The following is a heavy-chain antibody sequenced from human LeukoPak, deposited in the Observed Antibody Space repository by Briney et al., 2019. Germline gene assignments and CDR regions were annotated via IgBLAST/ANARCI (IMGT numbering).Heavy chain of an antibody. CDR3: ARVVVGIKDAFDI. J-gene: IGHJ3*02. V-gene: IGHV4-34*01. CDR1: GGSISTYY. CDR2: INHSGST. Sequence: PSETLSLTCTVSGGSISTYYWSWIRQPPGKGLEWIGEINHSGSTNYNPSLKSRVTISVDTSKNQFSLKLSSVTAADTAVYYCARVVVGIKDAFDIWGQGTMVTVSS. D-gene: IGHD3-22*01.